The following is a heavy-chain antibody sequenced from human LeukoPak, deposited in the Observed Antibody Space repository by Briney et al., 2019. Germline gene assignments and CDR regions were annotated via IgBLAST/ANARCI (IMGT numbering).Heavy chain of an antibody. V-gene: IGHV3-7*01. CDR1: GFTFSSYW. J-gene: IGHJ6*02. CDR3: ARDDLRYSSSXYGMDV. CDR2: IKQDGSEK. Sequence: PGGSLRLSCAASGFTFSSYWMSWVRQAPGKGLEWVANIKQDGSEKYYVDSVKGRFTISRDNAKNSLYLQMNSLRAEDTAVYYCARDDLRYSSSXYGMDVWGQGTTVTVSS. D-gene: IGHD6-13*01.